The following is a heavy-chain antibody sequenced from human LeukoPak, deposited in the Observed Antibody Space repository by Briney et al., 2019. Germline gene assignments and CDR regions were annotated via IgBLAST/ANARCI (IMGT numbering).Heavy chain of an antibody. D-gene: IGHD2-21*02. V-gene: IGHV1-69*13. Sequence: ASVNVSCKASGGTFSSYAISWVRQAPGQGLEWMGGIIPIFGTANYAQKFQGRVTITADESTSTAYMELSSLRSEDTAVYYCAVVVTANPGAFDIWGQGTMVTVSS. CDR1: GGTFSSYA. J-gene: IGHJ3*02. CDR3: AVVVTANPGAFDI. CDR2: IIPIFGTA.